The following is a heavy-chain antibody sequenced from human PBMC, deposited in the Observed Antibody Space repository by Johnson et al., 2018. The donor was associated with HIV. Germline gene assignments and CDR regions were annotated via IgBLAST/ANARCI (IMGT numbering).Heavy chain of an antibody. CDR1: GFTFDDYA. CDR3: ARERNYGTHAAFDI. D-gene: IGHD1-7*01. V-gene: IGHV3-9*01. CDR2: ISWNSGSI. Sequence: VQLVESGGGLIQPGGSLRLSCAASGFTFDDYAMHWVRQAPGKGLEWVSGISWNSGSIGYADSVKGRFTISRDNAKNSLYLQMNSLKAEDTAVYYCARERNYGTHAAFDIWGQGTMVTVSS. J-gene: IGHJ3*02.